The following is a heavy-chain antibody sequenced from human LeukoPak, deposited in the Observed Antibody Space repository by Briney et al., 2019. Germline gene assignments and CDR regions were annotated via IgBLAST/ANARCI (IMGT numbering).Heavy chain of an antibody. D-gene: IGHD3-10*01. J-gene: IGHJ4*02. V-gene: IGHV3-23*01. CDR3: AKDLWFGEFNEFDY. CDR2: ISGSGGST. Sequence: GGSLRLSCAASGFTFSSYAMSWVRQAPGKGREGVSAISGSGGSTYYADSVKGRFTISRDNSKNTLYLQMNSLRAEDTAVYYCAKDLWFGEFNEFDYWGQGTLVTVSS. CDR1: GFTFSSYA.